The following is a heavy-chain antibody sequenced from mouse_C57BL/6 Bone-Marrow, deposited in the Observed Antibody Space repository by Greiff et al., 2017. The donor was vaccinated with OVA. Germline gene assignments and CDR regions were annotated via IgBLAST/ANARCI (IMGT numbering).Heavy chain of an antibody. CDR1: GFSLTSYA. Sequence: VQRVESGPGLVAPSQSLSITCTVSGFSLTSYAISWVRQPPGKGLEWLGVIWTGGGTNYNSALKSRLSISKDNSKSQVFLKMNSLQTDDTARYYCARNYPDLSDAMDYWGQGTSVTVSS. J-gene: IGHJ4*01. CDR2: IWTGGGT. V-gene: IGHV2-9-1*01. D-gene: IGHD3-2*02. CDR3: ARNYPDLSDAMDY.